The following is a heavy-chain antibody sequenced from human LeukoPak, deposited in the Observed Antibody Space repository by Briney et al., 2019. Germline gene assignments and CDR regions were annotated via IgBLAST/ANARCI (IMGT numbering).Heavy chain of an antibody. CDR3: ARSSRVTTKRIDY. Sequence: SETLSLTCTVSGYSISSGRSWAWIRQPPGKGLEWIGSITHSGYTNYNPSLKSRVTISVDTSKNQFSLKLSSVTAADTAVYYCARSSRVTTKRIDYWGQGTLVTVSS. CDR2: ITHSGYT. V-gene: IGHV4-38-2*02. J-gene: IGHJ4*02. CDR1: GYSISSGRS. D-gene: IGHD4-17*01.